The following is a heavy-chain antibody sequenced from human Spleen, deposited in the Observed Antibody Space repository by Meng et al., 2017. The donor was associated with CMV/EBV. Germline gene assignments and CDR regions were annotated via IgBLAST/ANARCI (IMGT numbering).Heavy chain of an antibody. Sequence: ASVKVSCKASGYTFTSNDINWVRQATGQGLEWMGWMNPNGGNTGYAQKFQGRVTMTRNTSISTAYMELRSLRSEDTAVYYCARAGSTPYYNGMDVWGQGTTVTVSS. V-gene: IGHV1-8*01. CDR1: GYTFTSND. J-gene: IGHJ6*02. D-gene: IGHD1-26*01. CDR3: ARAGSTPYYNGMDV. CDR2: MNPNGGNT.